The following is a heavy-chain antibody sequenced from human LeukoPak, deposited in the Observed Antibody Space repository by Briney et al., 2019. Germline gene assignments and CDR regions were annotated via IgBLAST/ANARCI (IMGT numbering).Heavy chain of an antibody. CDR3: ARDQAGPYYYYYYMDV. CDR2: INPNSGGT. V-gene: IGHV1-2*02. D-gene: IGHD6-13*01. J-gene: IGHJ6*03. CDR1: GYTFTGYY. Sequence: ASVKVSCKASGYTFTGYYMHWVRQAPGQGLEWMGWINPNSGGTNYAQKFQGRVTMTRDTSISTAYMELSRLRSDDTAVYYCARDQAGPYYYYYYMDVWGKGTTVTVSS.